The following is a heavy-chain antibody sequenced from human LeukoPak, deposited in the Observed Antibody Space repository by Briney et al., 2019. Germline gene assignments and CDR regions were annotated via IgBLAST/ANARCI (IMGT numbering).Heavy chain of an antibody. D-gene: IGHD2-2*01. Sequence: ASVKVSCKASGYTFTNYGVTWVRQAPGQGLEWMGWISGNSGNTKYAQKLQGRVTMTTDTSTTTAYMELRSLRSDDTAVYYCARVVPYCSSTSCPYNWFDPWGQGTLVTVSS. J-gene: IGHJ5*02. CDR1: GYTFTNYG. V-gene: IGHV1-18*01. CDR3: ARVVPYCSSTSCPYNWFDP. CDR2: ISGNSGNT.